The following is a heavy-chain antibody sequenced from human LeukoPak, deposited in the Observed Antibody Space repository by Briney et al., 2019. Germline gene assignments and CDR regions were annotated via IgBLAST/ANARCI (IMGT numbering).Heavy chain of an antibody. J-gene: IGHJ5*02. CDR3: ARGRFSSSWYIFDP. D-gene: IGHD6-13*01. CDR2: IYNSGST. Sequence: SETLSLTCTVTGGPVSSDNYYWSWIRQPPGKGLEWIGYIYNSGSTNYSPSLKSRVTMSADTSKNQLSLKLSAVTAADTAVYYCARGRFSSSWYIFDPWGQGALVTVSS. CDR1: GGPVSSDNYY. V-gene: IGHV4-61*01.